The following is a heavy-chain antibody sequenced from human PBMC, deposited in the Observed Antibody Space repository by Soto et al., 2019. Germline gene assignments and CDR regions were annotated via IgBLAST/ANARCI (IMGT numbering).Heavy chain of an antibody. Sequence: GESLKISCAASGFTFSSYAMSWVRQAPGKGLEWVSAISGSGGSTYYADSVKGRFTISRDNSKNTLYLQMNSLRAEDTAVYYCAKEGGIAARSPLDYWGQGTLVTVSS. J-gene: IGHJ4*02. CDR1: GFTFSSYA. D-gene: IGHD6-6*01. CDR2: ISGSGGST. V-gene: IGHV3-23*01. CDR3: AKEGGIAARSPLDY.